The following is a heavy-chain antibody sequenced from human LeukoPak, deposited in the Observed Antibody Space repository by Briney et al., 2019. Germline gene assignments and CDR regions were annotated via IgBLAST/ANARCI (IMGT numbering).Heavy chain of an antibody. CDR3: ARRLAGTEDY. V-gene: IGHV4-39*01. J-gene: IGHJ4*02. D-gene: IGHD6-13*01. CDR2: FYYSGST. Sequence: SETLSLTCTVSGGSISSSNYYWGWIRQPPGRGLEWIGSFYYSGSTYYNPSLRSRVTISVDTSKSQFSLRLSSVTATDTAVYYCARRLAGTEDYWGQGTLVTVSS. CDR1: GGSISSSNYY.